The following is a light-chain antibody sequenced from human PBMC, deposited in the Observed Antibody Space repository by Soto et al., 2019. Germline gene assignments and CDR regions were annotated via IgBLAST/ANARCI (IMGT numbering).Light chain of an antibody. CDR3: ASWDDSLNGHV. CDR1: SSNIASNT. CDR2: SND. V-gene: IGLV1-44*01. J-gene: IGLJ1*01. Sequence: QSALTQPPSASGTPGQRVTVSCSGSSSNIASNTVNWYQQLPGTAPKLPIYSNDQRPSGVPDRFSASKSGTSASLAISGLQSEDEADYYCASWDDSLNGHVFGTGTKVTVL.